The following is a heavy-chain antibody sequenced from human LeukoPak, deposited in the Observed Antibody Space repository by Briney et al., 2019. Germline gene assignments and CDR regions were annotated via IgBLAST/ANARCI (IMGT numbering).Heavy chain of an antibody. J-gene: IGHJ4*02. V-gene: IGHV3-30*18. CDR3: AKDLNYSDSSGPFDC. CDR1: GFTFSSYD. Sequence: PGGSLRLSCAASGFTFSSYDMHWVRQAPGKGLEWVAVISYDGSDKYYADSVKGRFTISRDNSRNTVYLQMNSLRAEDTAMYYCAKDLNYSDSSGPFDCWGQGTLVTVSS. D-gene: IGHD3-22*01. CDR2: ISYDGSDK.